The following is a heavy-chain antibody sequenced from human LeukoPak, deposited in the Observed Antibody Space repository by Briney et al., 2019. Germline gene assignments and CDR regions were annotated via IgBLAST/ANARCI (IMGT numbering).Heavy chain of an antibody. CDR1: GFTFSSYG. V-gene: IGHV3-33*06. D-gene: IGHD4-17*01. CDR3: AKDYGDFGFSTYFDY. J-gene: IGHJ4*02. CDR2: IWYDGSNK. Sequence: GGSLRLSCAASGFTFSSYGMHWVRQAPGKGLEWVAVIWYDGSNKYYADSVKGRFTISRDNSKNTLYLQMNSLRAEDTAVYYCAKDYGDFGFSTYFDYWGQGTLVTVSS.